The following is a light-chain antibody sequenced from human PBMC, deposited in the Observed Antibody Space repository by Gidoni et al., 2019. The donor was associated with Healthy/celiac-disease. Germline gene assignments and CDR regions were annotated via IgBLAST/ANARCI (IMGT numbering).Light chain of an antibody. CDR3: AAWDDSLSGSWV. CDR1: SSNIESNY. CDR2: RNN. J-gene: IGLJ3*02. V-gene: IGLV1-47*01. Sequence: QSVLTQPPSASGTPGQRVTISCSGSSSNIESNYVYWYQQLPGTAPKLLIYRNNQRPSGVPDRFSGSKSGTSASLAISGLRSEDEADYYCAAWDDSLSGSWVFGGGTKLTVL.